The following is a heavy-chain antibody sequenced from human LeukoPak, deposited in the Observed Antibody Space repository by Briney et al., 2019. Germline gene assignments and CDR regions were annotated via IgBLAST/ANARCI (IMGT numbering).Heavy chain of an antibody. J-gene: IGHJ6*03. D-gene: IGHD2-15*01. V-gene: IGHV4-39*01. Sequence: SETLSLTCTVSGGSISSGSYQWGWIRQPPGKGLEWIGSIYYSGSTYYNPSLKSRVTISVDTSKNQFSLKLSSVTAADTAVYYCARQGRYCSGGICYSYYYYMDVWGKGTTVTVSS. CDR3: ARQGRYCSGGICYSYYYYMDV. CDR2: IYYSGST. CDR1: GGSISSGSYQ.